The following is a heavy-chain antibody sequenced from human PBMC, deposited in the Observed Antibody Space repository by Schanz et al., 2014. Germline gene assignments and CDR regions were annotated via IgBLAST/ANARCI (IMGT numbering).Heavy chain of an antibody. CDR2: ISYDGSFE. V-gene: IGHV3-30*18. J-gene: IGHJ4*02. Sequence: HVQLVESGGGVVQPGRSLSLSCGASGFTFSDYGTHWVRQAPGKGLEWVAFISYDGSFEDYLDSVKGRFTISRDNSKNTLYLQMSSLRGEDTAVYYCAKDLEPKCGGDCPLTWGQGTLVTVSS. CDR3: AKDLEPKCGGDCPLT. CDR1: GFTFSDYG. D-gene: IGHD2-21*02.